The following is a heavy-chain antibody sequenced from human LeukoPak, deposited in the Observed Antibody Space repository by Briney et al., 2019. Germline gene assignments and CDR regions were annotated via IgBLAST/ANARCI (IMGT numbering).Heavy chain of an antibody. J-gene: IGHJ4*02. CDR2: INHSGST. V-gene: IGHV4-34*01. CDR1: GGSFSGYY. Sequence: SETLSLTCAVYGGSFSGYYWSWIRQPPGKGLEWIGEINHSGSTNYNPFLKSRVTISVDTSKNQFSLKLSSVTAADTAVYYCARVPYDFWSGYYVGYWGQGTLVTVSS. D-gene: IGHD3-3*01. CDR3: ARVPYDFWSGYYVGY.